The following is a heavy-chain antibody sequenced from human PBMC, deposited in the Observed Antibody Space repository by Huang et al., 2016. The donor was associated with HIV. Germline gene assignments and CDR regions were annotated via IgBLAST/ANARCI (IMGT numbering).Heavy chain of an antibody. J-gene: IGHJ5*01. CDR3: AKGSSSWYVYDS. CDR1: GFRFRSFG. D-gene: IGHD6-13*01. Sequence: EVQLLESGGGLVQPGGSLRLSCAASGFRFRSFGMSWVRQAAGKGLEWGAGIRGSGGSTYYADSVKGRFTISRDNSKNIVHLLMNSLRVGDTATYFCAKGSSSWYVYDSWGQGTQVTVSS. CDR2: IRGSGGST. V-gene: IGHV3-23*01.